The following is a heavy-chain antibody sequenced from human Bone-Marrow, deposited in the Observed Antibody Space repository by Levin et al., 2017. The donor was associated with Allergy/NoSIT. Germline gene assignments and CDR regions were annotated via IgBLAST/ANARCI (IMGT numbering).Heavy chain of an antibody. D-gene: IGHD6-19*01. CDR2: ISSSSSYI. CDR3: ARDWLAVAGRGSTWYGMDV. Sequence: GESLKISCAASGFTFSSYSMNWVRQAPGKGLEWVSSISSSSSYIYYADSVKGRFTISRDNAKNSLYLQMNSLRAEDTAVYYCARDWLAVAGRGSTWYGMDVWGQGTTVTVSS. J-gene: IGHJ6*02. V-gene: IGHV3-21*01. CDR1: GFTFSSYS.